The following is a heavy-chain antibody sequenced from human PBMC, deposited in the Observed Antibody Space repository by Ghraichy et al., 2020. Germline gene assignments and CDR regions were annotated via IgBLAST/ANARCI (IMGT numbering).Heavy chain of an antibody. Sequence: LSLTCAASGFTFSDYYMSWIRQAPGKGLEWVSYISSSSYTNYADSVKGRFTISRDNAKNSLYLQMNSLRAEDTAVYYCARGGVAVADRYFDLWGRGTLVTVSS. J-gene: IGHJ2*01. CDR1: GFTFSDYY. D-gene: IGHD6-19*01. CDR2: ISSSSYT. V-gene: IGHV3-11*06. CDR3: ARGGVAVADRYFDL.